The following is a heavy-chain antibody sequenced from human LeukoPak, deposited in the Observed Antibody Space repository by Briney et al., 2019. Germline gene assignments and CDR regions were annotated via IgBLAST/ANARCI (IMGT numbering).Heavy chain of an antibody. D-gene: IGHD3-3*01. V-gene: IGHV4-34*01. J-gene: IGHJ4*02. CDR1: GGSSGGSFSGYY. CDR2: IT. CDR3: ARGDDWSAYYRRPFDY. Sequence: SETLSLTCAVYGGSSGGSFSGYYWNWIRQPPGKGLEWIGEITNYNPSLKSRVTISVDTSKNQFSLKLNSVTAADTAVYYCARGDDWSAYYRRPFDYWGQGTLVTVSS.